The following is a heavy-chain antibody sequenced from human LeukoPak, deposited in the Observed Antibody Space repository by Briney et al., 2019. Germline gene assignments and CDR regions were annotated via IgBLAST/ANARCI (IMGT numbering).Heavy chain of an antibody. V-gene: IGHV3-21*01. J-gene: IGHJ1*01. Sequence: PGGSLRLSCAASGFTFSSYSMNWVRQAPGKGLEWVSSISSSSSYIYYADSVKGRFTISRDNAKNSLYLQMNSLRAEDTAIYYCARGGSSGYYFRHWGQGTLVTVSS. CDR3: ARGGSSGYYFRH. CDR2: ISSSSSYI. D-gene: IGHD3-22*01. CDR1: GFTFSSYS.